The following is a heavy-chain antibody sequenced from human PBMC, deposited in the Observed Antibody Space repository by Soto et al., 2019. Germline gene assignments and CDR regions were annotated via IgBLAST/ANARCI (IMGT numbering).Heavy chain of an antibody. D-gene: IGHD3-22*01. CDR3: ARPGYYYDSSGLVY. CDR1: DGSISSSNYL. Sequence: PSETLSLTCSVSDGSISSSNYLWGWIRQPPGKGLEWIGSIYYSGSTYYNPSLKSRVTISVDTSKNQFSLKLSSVTAADTAVYYCARPGYYYDSSGLVYWGQGTLVTVSS. CDR2: IYYSGST. V-gene: IGHV4-39*01. J-gene: IGHJ4*02.